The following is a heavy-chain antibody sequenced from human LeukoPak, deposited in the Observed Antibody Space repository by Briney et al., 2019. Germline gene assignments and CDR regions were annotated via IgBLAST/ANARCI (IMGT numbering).Heavy chain of an antibody. Sequence: SQTLSLTCAISGDSVSSNSAAWNWIRQSPSRGLEWLGRTYYRSQWYNDYAVSVKSRITINPDTSKNQFSLQLNSVTPEDTAVYYCARESFSSSWLNYYYYYYMDVWGKGTTVTVSS. J-gene: IGHJ6*03. D-gene: IGHD6-13*01. CDR3: ARESFSSSWLNYYYYYYMDV. CDR1: GDSVSSNSAA. CDR2: TYYRSQWYN. V-gene: IGHV6-1*01.